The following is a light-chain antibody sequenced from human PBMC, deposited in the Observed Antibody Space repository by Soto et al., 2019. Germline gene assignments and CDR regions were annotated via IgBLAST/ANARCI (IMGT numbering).Light chain of an antibody. Sequence: DIHLTQSPSFLSASVGDRVTITCRARQGIASCLAWYQQKAGKAPKLLLYAASTLESGVPSRFSGSGPGTEFTLTISSLQPEDFGIYYCQQFNSYPLTFGGGTKVEIK. J-gene: IGKJ4*01. V-gene: IGKV1-9*01. CDR3: QQFNSYPLT. CDR2: AAS. CDR1: QGIASC.